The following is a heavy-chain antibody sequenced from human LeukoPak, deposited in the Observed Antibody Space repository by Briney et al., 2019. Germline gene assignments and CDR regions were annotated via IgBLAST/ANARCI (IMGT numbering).Heavy chain of an antibody. Sequence: SETLSLTCTVSGGSISSYYWSWIRQPPGKGLERIGYIYYSGTTNYNPSLKSRVTISVDTSKNQFSLKLSSVTAADTAVYYCARGVYIAAAQYGYWGQGTLVSVSS. CDR1: GGSISSYY. J-gene: IGHJ4*02. V-gene: IGHV4-59*01. CDR3: ARGVYIAAAQYGY. D-gene: IGHD6-13*01. CDR2: IYYSGTT.